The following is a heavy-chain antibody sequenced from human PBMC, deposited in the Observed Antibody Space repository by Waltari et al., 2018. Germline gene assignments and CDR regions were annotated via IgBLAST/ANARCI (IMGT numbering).Heavy chain of an antibody. D-gene: IGHD3-3*01. Sequence: QVQLVESGGGVVQPGRSLRLSCVASGFTLSSYVMHWVRPGPGKGLECVAVISYDGSNEYYADSVKGRFTISRDNSKNTLYLQMNSLRPEDTAVYYCARDFWSGYSLDYWGQGTLVTVTS. CDR2: ISYDGSNE. V-gene: IGHV3-30-3*01. CDR1: GFTLSSYV. CDR3: ARDFWSGYSLDY. J-gene: IGHJ4*02.